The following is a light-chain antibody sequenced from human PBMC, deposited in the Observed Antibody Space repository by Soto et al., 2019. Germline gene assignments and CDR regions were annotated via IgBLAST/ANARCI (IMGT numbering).Light chain of an antibody. J-gene: IGLJ3*02. CDR1: NSDVGRYNS. CDR3: FSYTANDNWV. Sequence: LTQPHSVSGSPGQSVTISCTGTNSDVGRYNSVSWYQQLPGKAPKIIISAVRQRPSGVPDRFSGSKSGNTASLTISGLQADDEADYFCFSYTANDNWVFGGGTKVTVL. V-gene: IGLV2-11*01. CDR2: AVR.